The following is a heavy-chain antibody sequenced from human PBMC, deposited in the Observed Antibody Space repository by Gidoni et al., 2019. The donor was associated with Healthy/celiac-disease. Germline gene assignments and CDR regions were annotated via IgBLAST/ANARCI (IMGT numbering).Heavy chain of an antibody. J-gene: IGHJ4*02. CDR2: IYSGGST. Sequence: VQLVESGGGLVQPGGSVRLSCAACGFTVSGNYMSWVRQARGKGLEWVSVIYSGGSTYYADYVKGRFTISRDNSKNTLYLQMNSLRAEDTAVYYCARSYSSSWYSRGGFDYWGQGTLVTVSS. CDR3: ARSYSSSWYSRGGFDY. CDR1: GFTVSGNY. V-gene: IGHV3-66*01. D-gene: IGHD6-13*01.